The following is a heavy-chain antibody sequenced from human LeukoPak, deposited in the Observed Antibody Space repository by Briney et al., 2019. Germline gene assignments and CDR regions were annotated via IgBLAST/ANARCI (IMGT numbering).Heavy chain of an antibody. CDR3: AKDRGAYWTSASNYYFDY. CDR2: IRYDGSNK. Sequence: QPGGSLRLSCAPSGFTFSSYGMHWVRQAPGKGLKWVAFIRYDGSNKYYADSVKGRFTISRDNSKNTLYLQMNSLRAEDTAVYYCAKDRGAYWTSASNYYFDYWGQGILVTVSS. CDR1: GFTFSSYG. D-gene: IGHD4-11*01. J-gene: IGHJ4*02. V-gene: IGHV3-30*02.